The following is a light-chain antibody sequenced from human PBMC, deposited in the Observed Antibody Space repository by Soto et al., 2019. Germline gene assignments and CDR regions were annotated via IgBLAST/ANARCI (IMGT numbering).Light chain of an antibody. Sequence: SSLTQPASVSGSRGQSITISCTGTSSDVGGYIYVSWYQQHPGKAPKLMIYDVTSRPSGVSYRFSGSKSGNTASLTISGLQAEDEADYYCSSYTTSSSYVFGTGTKVTVL. CDR3: SSYTTSSSYV. J-gene: IGLJ1*01. V-gene: IGLV2-14*01. CDR2: DVT. CDR1: SSDVGGYIY.